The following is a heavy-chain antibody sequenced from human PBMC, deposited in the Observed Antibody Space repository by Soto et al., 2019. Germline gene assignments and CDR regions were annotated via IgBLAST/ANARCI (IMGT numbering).Heavy chain of an antibody. CDR1: GFTFSSYA. Sequence: EVQLLESGGGLVQPGGSLRLSCAASGFTFSSYAMSWVRQAPGKGLEWVSAISGSGGSTYYADSVKGRFTISRDNPKNKLYLQMNSLRAEDTAVYYCAKPAKGVRGVIPYYFDYWGQGTLVTVSS. J-gene: IGHJ4*02. D-gene: IGHD3-10*01. CDR2: ISGSGGST. CDR3: AKPAKGVRGVIPYYFDY. V-gene: IGHV3-23*01.